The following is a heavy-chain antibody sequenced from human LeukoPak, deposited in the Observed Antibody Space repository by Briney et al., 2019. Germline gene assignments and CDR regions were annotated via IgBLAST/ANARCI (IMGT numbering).Heavy chain of an antibody. CDR1: GYTFTGYY. Sequence: ASVKVSCKASGYTFTGYYMHWVRQAPGQGLEWMGWINPNSGGTNYAQKFQGRVTMTRDTSISTAYMELSRLRSDDTAVYYCARGGFDTVTTGFDWFDPWGQGTLVTVSS. CDR2: INPNSGGT. D-gene: IGHD4-11*01. J-gene: IGHJ5*02. V-gene: IGHV1-2*02. CDR3: ARGGFDTVTTGFDWFDP.